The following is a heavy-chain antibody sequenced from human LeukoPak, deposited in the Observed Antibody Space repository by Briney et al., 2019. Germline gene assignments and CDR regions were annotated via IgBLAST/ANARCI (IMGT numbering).Heavy chain of an antibody. CDR3: ARGYCSSTSCYDYYYGMDV. Sequence: SQTLSLTCAISGDSVSSNSAAWNWIRQSPSRGLEWLGRTYYRSKWYNDYAVPVKSRITINPDTSKNQFSLQLNSVTPEDTAVYYCARGYCSSTSCYDYYYGMDVWGQGTTVTVSS. D-gene: IGHD2-2*01. J-gene: IGHJ6*02. CDR1: GDSVSSNSAA. V-gene: IGHV6-1*01. CDR2: TYYRSKWYN.